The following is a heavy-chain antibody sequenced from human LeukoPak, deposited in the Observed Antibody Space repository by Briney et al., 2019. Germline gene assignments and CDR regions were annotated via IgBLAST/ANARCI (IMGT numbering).Heavy chain of an antibody. D-gene: IGHD5-12*01. V-gene: IGHV1-69*06. J-gene: IGHJ5*02. CDR3: ARGGYSGYGPNNWFDP. Sequence: GASVKVSCKASGGTFSSYAISWVRQAPGQGLEWMGGIIPIFGTANYAQKFQGRVTITADKSTSTAYMELSSLRSEDTAVYYCARGGYSGYGPNNWFDPWGQGTLVTVSS. CDR2: IIPIFGTA. CDR1: GGTFSSYA.